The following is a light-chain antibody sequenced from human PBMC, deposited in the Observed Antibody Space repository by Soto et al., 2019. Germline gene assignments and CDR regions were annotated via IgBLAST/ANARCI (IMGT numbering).Light chain of an antibody. V-gene: IGLV1-47*01. CDR2: RDS. CDR1: SSSIGSNY. J-gene: IGLJ1*01. Sequence: QSVLTQPPSASGTPGQRVTISCSESSSSIGSNYIYWYQQLPGTAPKLLIYRDSQRPSGVPDRFSGSKSGTSATLGITGFQTGDEADYYCGSWDSSLSAYVFGTGTKVTVL. CDR3: GSWDSSLSAYV.